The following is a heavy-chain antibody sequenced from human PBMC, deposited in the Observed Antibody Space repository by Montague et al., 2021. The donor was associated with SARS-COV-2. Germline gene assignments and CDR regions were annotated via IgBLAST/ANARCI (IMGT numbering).Heavy chain of an antibody. CDR2: IDYTGST. V-gene: IGHV4-39*01. J-gene: IGHJ4*02. CDR3: ARHNQVQWYVKGVRGGEYFDF. D-gene: IGHD3-10*01. CDR1: GGFYTSGAYS. Sequence: SETLSLTCTVSGGFYTSGAYSWGWIRQPPGKGLEWIGNIDYTGSTSYSPSLRGRVTISVDRSKNQFSLNLSSVTAADTAVYFCARHNQVQWYVKGVRGGEYFDFWGQGTLVTVSS.